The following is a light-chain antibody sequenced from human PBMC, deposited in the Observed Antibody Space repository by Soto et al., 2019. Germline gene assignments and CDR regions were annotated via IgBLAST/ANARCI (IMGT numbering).Light chain of an antibody. CDR2: AAS. CDR3: QQLFMYPPT. CDR1: QVITND. V-gene: IGKV1-17*01. J-gene: IGKJ3*01. Sequence: IQMTQSPSSLSASVGDRLSITCRASQVITNDLGWYQQKPGKAPKRLIYAASTLQSGVPSRFSGSGSGTEFTLTVSSLQPEDFATYYCQQLFMYPPTFGPGTKVDIK.